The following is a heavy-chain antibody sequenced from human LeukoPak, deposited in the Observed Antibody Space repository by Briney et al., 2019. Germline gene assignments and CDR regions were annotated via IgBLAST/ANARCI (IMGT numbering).Heavy chain of an antibody. CDR3: ARVRYDYVWGSYLDY. J-gene: IGHJ4*02. CDR1: GYTFTSYG. V-gene: IGHV1-18*01. CDR2: ISAYNGNT. D-gene: IGHD3-16*01. Sequence: ASVKVSCKASGYTFTSYGISWVRQAPGQGLEWMGWISAYNGNTNYAQKFQGRVTMTRDTSISTAYMELSRLRSDDTAVYYCARVRYDYVWGSYLDYWGQGTLVTVSS.